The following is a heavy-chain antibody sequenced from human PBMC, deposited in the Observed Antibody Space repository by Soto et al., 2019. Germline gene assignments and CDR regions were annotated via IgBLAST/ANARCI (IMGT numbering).Heavy chain of an antibody. V-gene: IGHV3-23*01. CDR1: GFTFSSYA. Sequence: GGSLRLSCAASGFTFSSYAMSWVRQAPGKGLEWVSAISGSGGSTYYADSVKGRFTISRDNSKNTLYLQMNSLRAEDTAVYYCAKSENDFWSGYYSWGDAFDIWGQGTMVTVSS. CDR3: AKSENDFWSGYYSWGDAFDI. J-gene: IGHJ3*02. CDR2: ISGSGGST. D-gene: IGHD3-3*01.